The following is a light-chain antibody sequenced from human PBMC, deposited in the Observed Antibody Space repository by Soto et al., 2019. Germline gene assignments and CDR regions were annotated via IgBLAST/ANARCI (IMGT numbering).Light chain of an antibody. CDR3: QQYNNWPLT. J-gene: IGKJ4*01. CDR1: QSVSSN. V-gene: IGKV3-15*01. CDR2: GAS. Sequence: EIVMTQSPATLSVSPGERATLSCRGSQSVSSNLAWYQQKPGQALRLLIYGASTRATGIPARFSGSGSGTEFTLTISSLQSEDFAVYYWQQYNNWPLTFGGGTKVEIK.